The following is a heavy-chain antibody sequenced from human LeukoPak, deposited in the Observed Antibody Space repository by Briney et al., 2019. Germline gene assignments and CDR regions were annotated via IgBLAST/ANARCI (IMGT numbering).Heavy chain of an antibody. V-gene: IGHV3-66*02. J-gene: IGHJ4*02. D-gene: IGHD6-13*01. CDR2: IYSGGST. CDR1: GSTVSSNY. Sequence: GGSLRLSCAASGSTVSSNYMSWVRQAPGKGLEWVSVIYSGGSTYYAGSVKGRFTISRDNSKNTLYLQMNSLRAEDTAVYYCARDPQYSSSWNFDYWGQGTLVTVSS. CDR3: ARDPQYSSSWNFDY.